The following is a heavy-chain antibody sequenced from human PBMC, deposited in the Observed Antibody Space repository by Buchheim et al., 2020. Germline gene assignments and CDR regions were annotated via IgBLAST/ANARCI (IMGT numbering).Heavy chain of an antibody. CDR2: IYYSGNT. J-gene: IGHJ4*02. Sequence: QLQLQESGPGLVKPSETLSLTCSVSGASISSSTYYWGWIRQPPGKGLEWIAGIYYSGNTYYNPSLKSRVTISVDTTTNQFSLMLSSVTAADTAVYYCARLTDYWGQGTL. V-gene: IGHV4-39*01. CDR1: GASISSSTYY. CDR3: ARLTDY.